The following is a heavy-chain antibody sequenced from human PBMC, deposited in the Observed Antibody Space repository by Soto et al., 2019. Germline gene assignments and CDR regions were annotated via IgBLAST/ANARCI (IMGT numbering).Heavy chain of an antibody. CDR2: IIPIFGTA. J-gene: IGHJ4*02. D-gene: IGHD6-19*01. CDR3: ARVPTPFRSPVAVAGRDEGTFDY. CDR1: GGTFSSYA. V-gene: IGHV1-69*06. Sequence: QVQLVQSGAEVKKPASSVKVSCKASGGTFSSYAISWVRQAPGQGLERMGGIIPIFGTANYAQKLQGRVTITANKSTSAAYMEPSSSGSEDTAVYYCARVPTPFRSPVAVAGRDEGTFDYWSQGTLVTLSS.